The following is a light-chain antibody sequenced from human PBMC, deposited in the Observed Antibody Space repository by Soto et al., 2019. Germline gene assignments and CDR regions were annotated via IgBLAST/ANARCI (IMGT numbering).Light chain of an antibody. CDR2: DAS. Sequence: PGERATLSCRASQSVTNSLAWYQQKPGQAPRLLVYDASNRATGIPTRFSGSGSGTVFTLTISNLEPEDFAVYYCQQHISWPLTFGGGTKVEIK. J-gene: IGKJ4*01. CDR1: QSVTNS. V-gene: IGKV3-11*01. CDR3: QQHISWPLT.